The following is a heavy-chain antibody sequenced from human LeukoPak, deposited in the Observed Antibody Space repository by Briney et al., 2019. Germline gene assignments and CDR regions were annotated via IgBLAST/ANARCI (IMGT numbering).Heavy chain of an antibody. Sequence: SETLSLTCTVSGGSISTYYWSWIRQPVGKGLEWIGHIKTSGSTHYNPSLRSRVTMSVDTSKNQFSLKLSSVTAADTAVYYCARDANWFDPWGQGTLVTVSS. CDR2: IKTSGST. CDR3: ARDANWFDP. CDR1: GGSISTYY. J-gene: IGHJ5*02. V-gene: IGHV4-4*07.